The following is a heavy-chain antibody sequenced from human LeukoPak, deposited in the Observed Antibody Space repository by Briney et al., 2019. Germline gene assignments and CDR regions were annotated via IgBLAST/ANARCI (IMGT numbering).Heavy chain of an antibody. CDR3: ARMYRDHPILRAGRSDY. D-gene: IGHD1-26*01. Sequence: SETLSLTCTVSGGSISSSSHYWAWIRQPPGKGLESIGIIYYSGTTSYNPSLKSRVTISVDTSKNQFYMKLSFVSAADTAVYNCARMYRDHPILRAGRSDYWGQGTLVTVSS. V-gene: IGHV4-39*01. CDR1: GGSISSSSHY. J-gene: IGHJ4*02. CDR2: IYYSGTT.